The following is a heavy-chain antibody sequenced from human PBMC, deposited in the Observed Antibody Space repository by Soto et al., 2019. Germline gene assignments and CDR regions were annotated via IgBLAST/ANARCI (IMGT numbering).Heavy chain of an antibody. CDR2: MNANSGNA. Sequence: QVQLVQSGAEVRKPGASVRVSCKATGYSFTLHDINWLRQAAGQGLEWMGWMNANSGNAVYAQKFQGRVTMTRNTSITTAYIEVTSLKSEDTAVYFCARGAYNDYSHWFDPWGQGTLVTVSS. CDR1: GYSFTLHD. CDR3: ARGAYNDYSHWFDP. V-gene: IGHV1-8*01. J-gene: IGHJ5*02. D-gene: IGHD4-4*01.